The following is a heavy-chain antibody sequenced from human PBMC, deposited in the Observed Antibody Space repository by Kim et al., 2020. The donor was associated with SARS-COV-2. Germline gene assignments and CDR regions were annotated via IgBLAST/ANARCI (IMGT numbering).Heavy chain of an antibody. CDR2: MNPNSGNT. V-gene: IGHV1-8*01. CDR3: ARGSGSGSYYKHSEFDY. CDR1: GYTFTSYD. J-gene: IGHJ4*02. D-gene: IGHD3-10*01. Sequence: ASVKVSCKASGYTFTSYDINWVRQATGQGLEWMGWMNPNSGNTGYAQKFQGRVTMTRNTSISTAYMELSSLRSEDTAVYYCARGSGSGSYYKHSEFDYWGQGTLVTVSS.